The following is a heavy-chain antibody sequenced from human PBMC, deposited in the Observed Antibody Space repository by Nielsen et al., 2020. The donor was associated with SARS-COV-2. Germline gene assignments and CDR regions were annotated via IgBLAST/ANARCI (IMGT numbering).Heavy chain of an antibody. J-gene: IGHJ4*02. Sequence: ASVKVSCKASGYTFTSYDINWARQATGQGLEWMGWMNPNSGNTGYAQKLQGRVTMTTDTSTSTAYMELRSLRSDDTAAYYCARVYGDYLPYYFDYWGQGTLVTVSS. CDR3: ARVYGDYLPYYFDY. CDR2: MNPNSGNT. CDR1: GYTFTSYD. V-gene: IGHV1-8*01. D-gene: IGHD4-17*01.